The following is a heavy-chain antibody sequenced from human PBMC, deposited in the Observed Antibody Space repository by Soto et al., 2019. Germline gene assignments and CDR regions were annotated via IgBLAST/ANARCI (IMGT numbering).Heavy chain of an antibody. V-gene: IGHV4-31*03. Sequence: SETLSLTCTVSGGCISSGGYYWSWIRQRPGKGLEWIGYIYYSGSTYYNPSLKSRVTISVDTSKNQFSLKLSSVTAADTAVYYCARGRVAVAGTGLDHWGQGTLVTVSS. CDR3: ARGRVAVAGTGLDH. CDR1: GGCISSGGYY. CDR2: IYYSGST. D-gene: IGHD6-19*01. J-gene: IGHJ5*02.